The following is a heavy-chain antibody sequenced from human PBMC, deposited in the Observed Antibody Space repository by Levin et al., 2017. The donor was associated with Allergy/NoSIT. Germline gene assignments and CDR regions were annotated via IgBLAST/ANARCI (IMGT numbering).Heavy chain of an antibody. CDR1: GFTFSSYA. CDR3: AKVVRYYGSGSHHWIDY. Sequence: PGGSLRLSCAASGFTFSSYAMSWVRQAPGKGLEWVSAISGSGGSTYYADSVKGRFTISRDNSKNTLYLQMNSLRAEDTAVYYCAKVVRYYGSGSHHWIDYWGQGTLVTVSS. CDR2: ISGSGGST. J-gene: IGHJ4*02. D-gene: IGHD3-10*01. V-gene: IGHV3-23*01.